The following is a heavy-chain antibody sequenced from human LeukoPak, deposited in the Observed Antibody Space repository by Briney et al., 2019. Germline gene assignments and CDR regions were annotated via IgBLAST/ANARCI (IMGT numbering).Heavy chain of an antibody. V-gene: IGHV3-48*01. CDR1: GFTFNNAW. CDR3: ARGLKSGSYFG. CDR2: IFSTGSTM. Sequence: GGSLRLSCAASGFTFNNAWMNWVRQTPGKGLEWVSSIFSTGSTMYYADSVKGRFTISRDNAKNSLYLRMNSLRAEDTAVYYCARGLKSGSYFGWGQGTLVTVSS. J-gene: IGHJ4*02. D-gene: IGHD3-10*01.